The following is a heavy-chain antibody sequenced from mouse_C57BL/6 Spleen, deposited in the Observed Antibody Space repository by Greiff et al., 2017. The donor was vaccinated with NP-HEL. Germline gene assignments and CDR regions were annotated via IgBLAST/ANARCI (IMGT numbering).Heavy chain of an antibody. CDR2: ISYDGSN. D-gene: IGHD2-5*01. Sequence: EVKLVESGPGLVKPSQSLSLTCSVTGYSITSGYYWNWIRQFPGNKLEWMGYISYDGSNNYNPSLKNRISITRDISKNQFFLKLNSVTTEDTATYYCARDRTYYSNLDWYFDVWGTGTTVTVSS. CDR1: GYSITSGYY. CDR3: ARDRTYYSNLDWYFDV. V-gene: IGHV3-6*01. J-gene: IGHJ1*03.